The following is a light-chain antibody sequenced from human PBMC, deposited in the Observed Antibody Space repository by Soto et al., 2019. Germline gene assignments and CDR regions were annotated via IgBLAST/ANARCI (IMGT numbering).Light chain of an antibody. CDR1: QSVSSSY. CDR2: GAS. Sequence: EIFLTQSPGTLSLCRGEIATLSCGASQSVSSSYLAWYQQKPGQAPRLLIYGASSRATGIPDRFSGSGSGTDFTLTISRLEPEDFAVYYCQQYGSSPRTFGQGTKVDIK. J-gene: IGKJ1*01. CDR3: QQYGSSPRT. V-gene: IGKV3-20*01.